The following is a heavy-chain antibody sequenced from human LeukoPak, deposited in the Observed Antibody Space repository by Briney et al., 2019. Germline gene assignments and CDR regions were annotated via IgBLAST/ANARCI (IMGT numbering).Heavy chain of an antibody. Sequence: SETLSLTCTVSGGSISSYYWNWIRQPPGKGLEWIGFIYHSGSTNYNPSLRSRVTISVDTSKNQFSLKLSSVTAADTAVYYCARVNCSGGSCYHDYWGQGTLVTVSS. V-gene: IGHV4-59*01. CDR3: ARVNCSGGSCYHDY. D-gene: IGHD2-15*01. CDR1: GGSISSYY. CDR2: IYHSGST. J-gene: IGHJ4*02.